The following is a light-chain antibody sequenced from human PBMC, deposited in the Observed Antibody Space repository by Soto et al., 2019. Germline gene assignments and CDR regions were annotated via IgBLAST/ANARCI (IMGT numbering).Light chain of an antibody. CDR2: DAS. CDR1: HSISKS. J-gene: IGKJ4*01. V-gene: IGKV1-5*03. Sequence: DIQMTQSPSILSASIGDRVTITCRASHSISKSLAWYQQKPGRAPKFLIYDASTLETGVPSRFSGSGSGAEFSLTISSLQPDDFATYYCQQYLRYPITFGGGTKV. CDR3: QQYLRYPIT.